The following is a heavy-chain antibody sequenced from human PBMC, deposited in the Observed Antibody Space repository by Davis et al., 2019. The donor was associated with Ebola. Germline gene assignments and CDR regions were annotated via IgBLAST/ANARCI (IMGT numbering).Heavy chain of an antibody. CDR3: ARHRGDCSGGSCYTKAHDAFDI. V-gene: IGHV5-51*01. J-gene: IGHJ3*02. CDR1: GYSFTSYW. D-gene: IGHD2-15*01. CDR2: IYPGDSDS. Sequence: GESLKISCKGSGYSFTSYWIGWVRQMPGKGLEWMGIIYPGDSDSRYSPSFQGQVTISADKSISTAYLQWSSLKASDTAMYYCARHRGDCSGGSCYTKAHDAFDIWGQGTMVTVSS.